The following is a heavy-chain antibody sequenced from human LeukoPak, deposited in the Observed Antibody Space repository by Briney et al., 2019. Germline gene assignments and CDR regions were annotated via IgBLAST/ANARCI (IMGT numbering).Heavy chain of an antibody. D-gene: IGHD2-2*01. J-gene: IGHJ4*02. Sequence: AGGSLRLSCAASGFTFSSYWMSWVRQAPGKGLEWVANIKQDGSEKYYVDSVKGRFTISRDNAKNSLYLQMNSLRAEDTAVYYCAKDPPGVVVVPAAHYFDYWGQGTLVTVSS. CDR2: IKQDGSEK. V-gene: IGHV3-7*01. CDR1: GFTFSSYW. CDR3: AKDPPGVVVVPAAHYFDY.